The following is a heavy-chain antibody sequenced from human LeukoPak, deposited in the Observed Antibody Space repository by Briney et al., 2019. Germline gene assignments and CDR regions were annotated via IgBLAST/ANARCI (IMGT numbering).Heavy chain of an antibody. CDR1: GGSISSYY. J-gene: IGHJ3*02. CDR2: IYYSGST. V-gene: IGHV4-59*01. CDR3: ARVADLWFGESHDVFDI. Sequence: SETLSLTCTVSGGSISSYYWSWIRQPPGKGLEWIGYIYYSGSTNYNPSLKSRVTISVDTSKNQFSLKLSSVTAADTAVYYCARVADLWFGESHDVFDIWGQGTMVTVSS. D-gene: IGHD3-10*01.